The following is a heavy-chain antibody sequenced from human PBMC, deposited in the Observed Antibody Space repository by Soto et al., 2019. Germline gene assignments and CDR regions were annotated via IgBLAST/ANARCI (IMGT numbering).Heavy chain of an antibody. CDR3: ARAPQFWSGIIPSHLWFDP. CDR2: INPNSGGT. Sequence: QVQLVQSGAEVKKPGASVKVSCKASGYTFTGYYMHWVRQAPGQGLEWMGWINPNSGGTNYAQKFQGWVTMTRDTSISTAYMELSRLRSDDTAVYYCARAPQFWSGIIPSHLWFDPWGQGTLVTVSS. V-gene: IGHV1-2*04. CDR1: GYTFTGYY. D-gene: IGHD3-3*01. J-gene: IGHJ5*02.